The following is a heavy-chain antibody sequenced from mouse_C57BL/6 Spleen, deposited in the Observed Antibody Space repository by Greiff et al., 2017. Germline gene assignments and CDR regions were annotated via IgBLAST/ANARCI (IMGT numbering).Heavy chain of an antibody. J-gene: IGHJ4*01. CDR2: IHPNSGST. CDR1: GYTFTSYW. Sequence: QVQLQQPGAELVKPGASVKLSCKASGYTFTSYWMHWVKQRPGQGLEWIGMIHPNSGSTNYNEKFKSKATLTVDKSSSTAYMQLSSLTSEDSAVYYCARSTAQATMDDWGQGTSVTVAS. CDR3: ARSTAQATMDD. V-gene: IGHV1-64*01. D-gene: IGHD3-2*02.